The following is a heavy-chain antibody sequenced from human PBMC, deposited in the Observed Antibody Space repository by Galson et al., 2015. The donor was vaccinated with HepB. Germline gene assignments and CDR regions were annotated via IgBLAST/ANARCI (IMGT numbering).Heavy chain of an antibody. D-gene: IGHD1-26*01. CDR2: IIPILGIA. CDR1: GGTFSSYT. CDR3: ARVLELHRFVDI. Sequence: SVKVSCKASGGTFSSYTISWVRQAPGQGLEWMGRIIPILGIANYAQKFQGRVTITADKSTSTAYMELSSLRSEDTAVYYCARVLELHRFVDIWGQGTMVTVSS. V-gene: IGHV1-69*02. J-gene: IGHJ3*02.